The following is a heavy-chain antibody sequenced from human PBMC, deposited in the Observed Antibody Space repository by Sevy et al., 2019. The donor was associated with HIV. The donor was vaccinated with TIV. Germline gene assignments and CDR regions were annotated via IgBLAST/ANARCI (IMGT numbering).Heavy chain of an antibody. D-gene: IGHD4-17*01. CDR2: IWHDGSNE. J-gene: IGHJ4*02. V-gene: IGHV3-33*08. CDR1: GFTFSTYV. Sequence: GGSLRLSCVASGFTFSTYVMHWVRQAPGKGLEWVAVIWHDGSNEYYADSVKGRLTISRGNSKNTLYLQMNSLRVEDTAVYYCASEAGYGANSRPFDYWGQGTLVTVSS. CDR3: ASEAGYGANSRPFDY.